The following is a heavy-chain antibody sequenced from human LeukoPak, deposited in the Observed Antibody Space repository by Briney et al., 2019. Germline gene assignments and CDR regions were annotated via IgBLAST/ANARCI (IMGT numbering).Heavy chain of an antibody. Sequence: ASVKVSCKASGGTFSSYAISWVRQAPGQGLEWMGGIIPIFGTANYAQKFQGRVTITADESTSTAYMELSSLRSEDTAVCYCASGQGGVYSGYDTNFDYWGQGTLVTVSS. D-gene: IGHD5-12*01. CDR2: IIPIFGTA. V-gene: IGHV1-69*13. J-gene: IGHJ4*02. CDR3: ASGQGGVYSGYDTNFDY. CDR1: GGTFSSYA.